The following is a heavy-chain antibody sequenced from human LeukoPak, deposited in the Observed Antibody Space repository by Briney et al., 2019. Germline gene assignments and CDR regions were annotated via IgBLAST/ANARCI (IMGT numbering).Heavy chain of an antibody. V-gene: IGHV4-39*02. Sequence: GSLRLSCAVSGFTFSGYNMNWIRQPPGKGLEWIGSIYYSGSTYYNPSLKSRVTISVDTSKNHFSLKLSSVTAADTAVYYCARSHTRGPEVALMDYWGQGTLVTVSS. J-gene: IGHJ4*02. CDR1: GFTFSGYN. CDR2: IYYSGST. D-gene: IGHD3-10*01. CDR3: ARSHTRGPEVALMDY.